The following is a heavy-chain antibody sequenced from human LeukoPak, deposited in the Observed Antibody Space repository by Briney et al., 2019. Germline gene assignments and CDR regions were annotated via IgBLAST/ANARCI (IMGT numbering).Heavy chain of an antibody. J-gene: IGHJ4*02. CDR1: GYTFTSYY. Sequence: GASVKVSCKASGYTFTSYYMHWVRQARGQGLEWMGIINPSSGSTSYAQKFQGRVTMTRDTSTSTVYMELSSLRSEDTAVYYCPRDKSAHYYDSSGQLDYWGQGTLVTVSS. CDR2: INPSSGST. D-gene: IGHD3-22*01. CDR3: PRDKSAHYYDSSGQLDY. V-gene: IGHV1-46*01.